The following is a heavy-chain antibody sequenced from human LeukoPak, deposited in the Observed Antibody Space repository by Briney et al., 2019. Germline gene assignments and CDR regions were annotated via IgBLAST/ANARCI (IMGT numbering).Heavy chain of an antibody. CDR2: ISSSSSYI. D-gene: IGHD5-24*01. CDR3: ARELSATSYYYYYYMDV. V-gene: IGHV3-21*01. Sequence: GGSLRLSCAASGFTFSSYSMSWVRQAPGKGLEWVSSISSSSSYIYYADSVKGRFTISRDNAKNSLYLQMNSLRAEDTAVYYCARELSATSYYYYYYMDVWGKGTTVTVSS. CDR1: GFTFSSYS. J-gene: IGHJ6*03.